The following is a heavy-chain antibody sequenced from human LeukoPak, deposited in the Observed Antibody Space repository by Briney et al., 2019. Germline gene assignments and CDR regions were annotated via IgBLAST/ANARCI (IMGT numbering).Heavy chain of an antibody. D-gene: IGHD2-2*01. CDR3: ARRGLNAKAFDI. J-gene: IGHJ3*02. V-gene: IGHV1-2*06. CDR1: GYTFTGYY. Sequence: ASVKVSCKASGYTFTGYYMHWVRQAPGQGLEGMGRINPNSGGTNKAQKFQGRVTMTRETSISTTYMELSRLRSDDTAVYYCARRGLNAKAFDIWGQGTMVTVSS. CDR2: INPNSGGT.